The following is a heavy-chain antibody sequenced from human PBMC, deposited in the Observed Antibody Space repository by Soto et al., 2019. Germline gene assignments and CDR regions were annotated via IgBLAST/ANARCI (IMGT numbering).Heavy chain of an antibody. CDR3: AREYSSAPDY. CDR1: GGSISSSSYY. V-gene: IGHV4-39*02. CDR2: IYYSGST. Sequence: QLQLQESGPGLVKPSETLSLTCTVSGGSISSSSYYWGWIRQPPGKGLEWIGSIYYSGSTFYSPSLRRRVTISVDTSKNPFSLRVSSVPAADTAVYYCAREYSSAPDYWGQGTLVTVSS. D-gene: IGHD6-25*01. J-gene: IGHJ4*02.